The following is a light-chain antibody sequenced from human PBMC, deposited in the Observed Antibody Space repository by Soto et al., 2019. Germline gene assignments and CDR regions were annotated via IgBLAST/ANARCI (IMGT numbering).Light chain of an antibody. CDR3: QQYNNWPLT. V-gene: IGKV3-15*01. CDR1: QSVSSN. CDR2: GAS. J-gene: IGKJ4*01. Sequence: EMVMTQSPDTLSVCPGERAALSCRASQSVSSNLAWYQQKPGQAPRLLIYGASTRATGIPARFSGSGSGTEFTLTISSLQSEDFAVYYCQQYNNWPLTFGGGTKVDIK.